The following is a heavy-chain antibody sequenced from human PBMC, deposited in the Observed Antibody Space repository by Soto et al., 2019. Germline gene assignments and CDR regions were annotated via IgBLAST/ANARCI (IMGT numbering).Heavy chain of an antibody. CDR1: GFTFSSYS. CDR2: ISSSSSYI. Sequence: KAGGSLRLSCAASGFTFSSYSMNWVRQAPGKGLEWVSSISSSSSYIYYADSVEGRFTISRDNAKNSLYLQMNSLRAEDTAVYYCARDQGVVPAAIGGFNYYYYGMDVWGQGTTVTVSS. CDR3: ARDQGVVPAAIGGFNYYYYGMDV. V-gene: IGHV3-21*01. J-gene: IGHJ6*02. D-gene: IGHD2-2*02.